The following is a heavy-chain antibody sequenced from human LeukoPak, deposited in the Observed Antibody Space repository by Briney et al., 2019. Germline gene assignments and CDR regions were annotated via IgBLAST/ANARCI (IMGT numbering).Heavy chain of an antibody. V-gene: IGHV3-21*01. CDR1: GFTFSFYS. J-gene: IGHJ1*01. D-gene: IGHD1-1*01. CDR2: ISRRSRHV. CDR3: VRDLMGSGSTTAYLHH. Sequence: TGGSLRLSCAASGFTFSFYSMNWVRQAPGKGLEWVSSISRRSRHVYYAGSVKGRFTISRDNAKNSLYLQMNSLRAEDMAVYFCVRDLMGSGSTTAYLHHWGQGTLVTVSS.